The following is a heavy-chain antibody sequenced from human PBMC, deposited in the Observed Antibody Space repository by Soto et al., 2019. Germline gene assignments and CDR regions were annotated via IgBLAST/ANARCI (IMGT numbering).Heavy chain of an antibody. D-gene: IGHD3-22*01. J-gene: IGHJ4*02. V-gene: IGHV3-23*01. Sequence: GGSLRFSCAASGFTFSSYAMSWVRQAPGKGLEWVSAISGSGGSTYYADSVKGRFTISRDNSKNTLYLQMNSLRAEDTAVYYCAKDPNYYDSSPPHYFDYWGQGTLVTVSS. CDR2: ISGSGGST. CDR3: AKDPNYYDSSPPHYFDY. CDR1: GFTFSSYA.